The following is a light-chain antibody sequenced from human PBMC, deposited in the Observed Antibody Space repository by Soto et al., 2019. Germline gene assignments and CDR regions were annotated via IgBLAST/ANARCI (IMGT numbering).Light chain of an antibody. CDR3: QQYGNSPQT. CDR2: AAS. CDR1: QTVSSSF. J-gene: IGKJ1*01. V-gene: IGKV3-20*01. Sequence: EIVLTQSPGTLSLSPGERATLSCRASQTVSSSFLAWYQQTPGQAPKXXIYAASSRATGIPDRFSGSGSGTDFTLTISRLEPEDFAVYYCQQYGNSPQTFGQGTKVDIK.